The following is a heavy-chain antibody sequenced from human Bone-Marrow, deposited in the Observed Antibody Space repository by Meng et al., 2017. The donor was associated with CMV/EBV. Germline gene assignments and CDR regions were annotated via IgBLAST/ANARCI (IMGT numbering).Heavy chain of an antibody. V-gene: IGHV3-30-3*01. Sequence: GESLKISCAASGFTFSSYAMHWVRQAPGKGLEWVAVISYDGSNKYYADSVKGRFTISRDNSKNTLYLQMNSLRAEDTAVYYCARDRRGPYYYYYYGMDVWGQGTMVTVSS. CDR2: ISYDGSNK. D-gene: IGHD3-10*01. CDR3: ARDRRGPYYYYYYGMDV. CDR1: GFTFSSYA. J-gene: IGHJ6*02.